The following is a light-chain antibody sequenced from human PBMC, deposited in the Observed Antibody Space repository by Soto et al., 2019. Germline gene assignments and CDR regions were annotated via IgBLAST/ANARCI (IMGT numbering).Light chain of an antibody. Sequence: EIVLTQSPATLSSFPGDRVTLSCRASQSVSSIFLAWYQQKPGQAPRLLIYGASSRATGVPDRFSGSGSGTDFTLTINRLVPEDFAVYYCQQHANWPLTFGGGTKVDIK. CDR3: QQHANWPLT. CDR2: GAS. J-gene: IGKJ4*01. V-gene: IGKV3D-20*02. CDR1: QSVSSIF.